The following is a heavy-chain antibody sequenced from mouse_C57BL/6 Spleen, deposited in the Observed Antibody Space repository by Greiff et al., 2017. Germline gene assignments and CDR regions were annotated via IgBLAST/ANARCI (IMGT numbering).Heavy chain of an antibody. CDR1: GYSFTGYF. D-gene: IGHD1-1*01. V-gene: IGHV1-20*01. J-gene: IGHJ1*03. CDR3: ARDGSSLYWYFDV. CDR2: INPYNGDT. Sequence: EVQLQESGPELVKPGDSVKISCKASGYSFTGYFMNWVMQSHGKSLEWIGRINPYNGDTFYNQKFKGKATLTVDKSSSTAHMELRSLTSEDSAVYYCARDGSSLYWYFDVWGTGTTVTVAS.